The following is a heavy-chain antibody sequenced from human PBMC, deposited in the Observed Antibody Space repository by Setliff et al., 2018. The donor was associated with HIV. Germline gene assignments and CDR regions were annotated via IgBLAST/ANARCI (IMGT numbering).Heavy chain of an antibody. CDR2: IIPNFGAA. D-gene: IGHD1-26*01. CDR1: ADTVSSYG. J-gene: IGHJ2*01. CDR3: AGDVGRRWDYYFDI. V-gene: IGHV1-69*06. Sequence: SVMVSCKASADTVSSYGISWVRQAPGQGLEWMGRIIPNFGAANYAQRFQGRVTITADKSTSTVYMELTSLRSEDTAMYYCAGDVGRRWDYYFDIWGRGTLVTVSS.